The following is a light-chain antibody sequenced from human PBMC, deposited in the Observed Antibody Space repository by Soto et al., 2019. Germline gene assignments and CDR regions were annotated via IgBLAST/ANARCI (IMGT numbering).Light chain of an antibody. CDR2: DVS. CDR1: SSDVGGYDY. Sequence: QSALTQPASVSGSPGQSITISCTGTSSDVGGYDYVSWYQQHPGKAPKLMIYDVSNRPSGVSNRFSGSKSGNTATLTISGLQAEDEADYYCGSYTSSSTYVFGTGTKVTLL. J-gene: IGLJ1*01. V-gene: IGLV2-14*01. CDR3: GSYTSSSTYV.